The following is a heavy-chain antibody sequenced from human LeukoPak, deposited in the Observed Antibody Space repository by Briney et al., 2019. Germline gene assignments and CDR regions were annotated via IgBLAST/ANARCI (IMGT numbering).Heavy chain of an antibody. CDR1: GGSMSSYY. V-gene: IGHV4-39*01. CDR3: ARGGYYYSGMDV. Sequence: SETLSLTCTVSGGSMSSYYWSWIRQPPGKGLELIGTFYYSGSTNYNLSLQSRVTISVDTSKSQISLKMTSVTAADTAVYYCARGGYYYSGMDVWGQGTMVTVSS. J-gene: IGHJ6*02. CDR2: FYYSGST.